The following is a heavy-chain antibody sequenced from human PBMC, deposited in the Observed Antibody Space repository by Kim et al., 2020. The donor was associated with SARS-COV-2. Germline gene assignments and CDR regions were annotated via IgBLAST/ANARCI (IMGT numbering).Heavy chain of an antibody. V-gene: IGHV3-23*01. D-gene: IGHD3-10*02. Sequence: GGSLRLSCAASGFTFSSYAFCWVRQAPGKGLEWVSAISGSTTNKYYADSVRGRFTISRDNSRNTLYLQMNSLRAEDTALYYCARGDSANYIYVMDV. J-gene: IGHJ6*01. CDR2: ISGSTTNK. CDR1: GFTFSSYA. CDR3: ARGDSANYIYVMDV.